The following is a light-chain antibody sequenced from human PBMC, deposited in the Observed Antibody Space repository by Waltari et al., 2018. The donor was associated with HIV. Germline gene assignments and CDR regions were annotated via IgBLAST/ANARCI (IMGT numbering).Light chain of an antibody. CDR3: CSYAGSYPVV. CDR1: SSAVGGYNY. V-gene: IGLV2-11*01. CDR2: DVS. J-gene: IGLJ2*01. Sequence: QSALTQPRSVSGSPGQSVTIPCTGTSSAVGGYNYVSWYQQHPGKAPKLMIYDVSKRPSGVPDRFSGSKSGNTASLTISGLQAEDEADYYCCSYAGSYPVVFGGGTKLTVL.